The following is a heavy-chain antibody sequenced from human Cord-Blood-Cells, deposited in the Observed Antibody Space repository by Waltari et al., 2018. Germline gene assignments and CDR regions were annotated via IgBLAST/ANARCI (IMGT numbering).Heavy chain of an antibody. CDR2: ISYDGSNK. CDR3: ARGRNDAFDI. CDR1: GLTFSSYA. V-gene: IGHV3-30*04. Sequence: QVQLVESGGGVVQPGRSLRLSCAASGLTFSSYAMPWVRQAPGKGLEWVAVISYDGSNKYYADSVKGRFTISRDNSKNTLYLQMNSLRAEDTAVYYCARGRNDAFDIWGQGTMVTVSS. J-gene: IGHJ3*02.